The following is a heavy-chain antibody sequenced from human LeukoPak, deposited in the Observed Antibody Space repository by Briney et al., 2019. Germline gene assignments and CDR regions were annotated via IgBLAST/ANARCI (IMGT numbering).Heavy chain of an antibody. D-gene: IGHD4-17*01. CDR3: ARDPSPFYGDYGY. Sequence: GGSLRLSCAASGVTVSSSYMSWVRQAPGQGLEWVSIMYSGGATDYADSVKGGFTISSDNYKNKLYLQMNRLRAEDTAVYYCARDPSPFYGDYGYWGEGTLVIVSS. V-gene: IGHV3-66*01. J-gene: IGHJ4*02. CDR2: MYSGGAT. CDR1: GVTVSSSY.